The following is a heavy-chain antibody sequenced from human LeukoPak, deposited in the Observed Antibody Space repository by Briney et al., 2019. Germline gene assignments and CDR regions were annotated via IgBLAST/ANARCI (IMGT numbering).Heavy chain of an antibody. Sequence: SETLSLTCTVSGGSISSCYWSWIRQPAGKGLEWIGRIYTSGSTNYNPSLKSRVTMSVGTSKNQFSLKLSSVTAADTAMYYCARHYYDSSGYPLTQFDYWGQGTLVTVSS. V-gene: IGHV4-4*07. CDR1: GGSISSCY. D-gene: IGHD3-22*01. CDR3: ARHYYDSSGYPLTQFDY. CDR2: IYTSGST. J-gene: IGHJ4*02.